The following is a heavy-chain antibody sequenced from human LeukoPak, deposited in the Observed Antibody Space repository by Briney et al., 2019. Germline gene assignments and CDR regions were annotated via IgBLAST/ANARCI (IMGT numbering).Heavy chain of an antibody. J-gene: IGHJ4*02. CDR2: ISSSSSYI. D-gene: IGHD4-23*01. Sequence: PGGSLRLSCAASGFTFSSYSMNWVRQAPGKGLEWVSSISSSSSYIYYADSVKGRFTISRDNAKNSLYLQMNSLRAEDTAVYYCAREVGNKVAAEFDYWGRGTLVTVSS. CDR1: GFTFSSYS. CDR3: AREVGNKVAAEFDY. V-gene: IGHV3-21*01.